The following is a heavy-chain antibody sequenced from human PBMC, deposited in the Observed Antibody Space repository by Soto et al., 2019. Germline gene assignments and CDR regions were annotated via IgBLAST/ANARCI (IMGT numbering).Heavy chain of an antibody. V-gene: IGHV3-7*01. CDR2: IKEDGSDK. J-gene: IGHJ4*02. Sequence: DVQLLESGGALVQPGESLRLSCAASGFTFEKYWMTWARQAPGKGLELVANIKEDGSDKTYVDSVQGRFTVSRDNTKDFLCLQMNSLRDEDTAVYYCARGRSTDYWGQGTLVIVSS. CDR3: ARGRSTDY. CDR1: GFTFEKYW.